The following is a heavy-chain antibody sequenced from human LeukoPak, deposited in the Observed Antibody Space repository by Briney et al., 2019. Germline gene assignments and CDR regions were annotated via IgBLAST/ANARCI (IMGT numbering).Heavy chain of an antibody. CDR3: TRGNGYDWRSFDC. D-gene: IGHD5-12*01. V-gene: IGHV3-72*01. CDR2: PRNKGTGYST. J-gene: IGHJ4*02. CDR1: GFTFRDHY. Sequence: GGSLRLSCAGSGFTFRDHYMDWVRQAPGKGLEWVGRPRNKGTGYSTEYAASVRGRFTISRDDSETSLYLQMNSLKTEDTAVYYCTRGNGYDWRSFDCWGQGVLVTVSS.